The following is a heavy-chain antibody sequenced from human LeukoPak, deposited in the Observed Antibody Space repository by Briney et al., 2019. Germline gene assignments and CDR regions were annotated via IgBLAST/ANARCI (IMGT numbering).Heavy chain of an antibody. V-gene: IGHV3-11*01. CDR2: ISSSGSTI. D-gene: IGHD1-1*01. Sequence: PGGSLRLSCAASGFTFSDYYMSWIRQAPGKGLEWVSDISSSGSTIYYADSVKGRFTISRDNTKNSLYLQMNSLRAEDTAVYYCARDQLRWYFDPWGRGTLVTVSS. CDR1: GFTFSDYY. CDR3: ARDQLRWYFDP. J-gene: IGHJ2*01.